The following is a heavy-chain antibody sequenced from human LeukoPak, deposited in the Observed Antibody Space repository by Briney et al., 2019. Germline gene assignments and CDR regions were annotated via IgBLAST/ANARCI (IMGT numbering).Heavy chain of an antibody. D-gene: IGHD1-1*01. CDR3: ARSGAAWKPPTYFQD. CDR2: IYYPGTT. Sequence: PSETLSLTCTVSGGSISSGGYYWSWIRQHPGEGLGWTGYIYYPGTTYYNPSLKSRLTISVDTSKNQFSLKLSPVTAADTAVYYCARSGAAWKPPTYFQDWGQGTLVTVSS. CDR1: GGSISSGGYY. V-gene: IGHV4-31*03. J-gene: IGHJ1*01.